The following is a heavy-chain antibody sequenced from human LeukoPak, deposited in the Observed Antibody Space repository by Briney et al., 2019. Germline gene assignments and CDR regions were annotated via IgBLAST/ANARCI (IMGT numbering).Heavy chain of an antibody. CDR3: ARAPVTSCRGAYCYPFDY. Sequence: GGSLRLPCAASGFTFSRYGMSWVRQAPGEGLEWVSAISGSGGRTYHADSVRGRFTISRDNSKNTLYLQMNSLRVEDAAVYYCARAPVTSCRGAYCYPFDYWGQGTLVTVSS. D-gene: IGHD2-21*01. J-gene: IGHJ4*02. V-gene: IGHV3-23*01. CDR1: GFTFSRYG. CDR2: ISGSGGRT.